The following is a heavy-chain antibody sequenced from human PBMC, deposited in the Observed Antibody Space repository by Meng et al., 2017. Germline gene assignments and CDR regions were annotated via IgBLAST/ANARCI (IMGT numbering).Heavy chain of an antibody. D-gene: IGHD2-15*01. CDR3: ARVVAATTLFLDY. CDR2: INHSGRT. CDR1: RGSLSSSNW. J-gene: IGHJ4*02. Sequence: GMGEPSGTLSLMWAVDRGSLSSSNWWSWVRQHPGKGREWIGEINHSGRTNYNPSLKSRVTISVDKSKHQFSLKLSSVTAADTAVYYCARVVAATTLFLDYWGQGTLVTVSS. V-gene: IGHV4-4*02.